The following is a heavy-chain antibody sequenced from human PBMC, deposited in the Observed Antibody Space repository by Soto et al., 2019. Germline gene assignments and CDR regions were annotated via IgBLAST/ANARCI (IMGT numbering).Heavy chain of an antibody. D-gene: IGHD2-15*01. CDR3: ARHAGGGRFYYGMDV. CDR2: IYYSGTT. Sequence: PSETLSLTCTVSGGSISSSTYFWGWFRQPPGKGLEWIANIYYSGTTSYNPSLKSRITISVDTSKNQFSLKLTSVTAADTAIYYCARHAGGGRFYYGMDVWGQGTTVT. CDR1: GGSISSSTYF. V-gene: IGHV4-39*01. J-gene: IGHJ6*02.